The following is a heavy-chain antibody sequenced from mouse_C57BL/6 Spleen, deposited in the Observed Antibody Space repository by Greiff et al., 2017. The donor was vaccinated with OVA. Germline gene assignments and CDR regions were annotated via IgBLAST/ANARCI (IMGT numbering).Heavy chain of an antibody. CDR1: GYTFTSYT. CDR3: ARSLTGSWFAY. J-gene: IGHJ3*01. Sequence: VQLQQSGAELARPGASVKMSCKASGYTFTSYTMHWVKQRPGQGLEWIGYINPSSGYTKYNQKFKDKATLTADKSSSTAYMQLSSLTSEDSAVYYCARSLTGSWFAYWGQGTLVTVSA. D-gene: IGHD4-1*01. CDR2: INPSSGYT. V-gene: IGHV1-4*01.